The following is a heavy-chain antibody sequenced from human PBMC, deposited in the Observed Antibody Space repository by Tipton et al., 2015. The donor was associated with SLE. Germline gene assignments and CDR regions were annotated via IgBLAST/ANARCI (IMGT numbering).Heavy chain of an antibody. CDR3: ARATDWNLSPDV. V-gene: IGHV4-34*01. CDR1: GGSFRGYS. D-gene: IGHD1-7*01. CDR2: ISHTGST. J-gene: IGHJ6*04. Sequence: TLSLTCAVYGGSFRGYSWGWVRQAPGKGLEWIGEISHTGSTNYNPSLKSRVTISIDTSKNHFSLTLNSVIAADTAVYFCARATDWNLSPDVWGKGTTVTVSS.